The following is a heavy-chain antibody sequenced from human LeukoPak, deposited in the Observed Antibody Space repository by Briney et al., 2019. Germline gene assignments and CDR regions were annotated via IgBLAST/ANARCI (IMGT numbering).Heavy chain of an antibody. Sequence: PSETLSLTCTVSGVSISSSSYYWGWIRQPPGKGLEWIGSIYFSGSTYYNPSLKSRVTISVDTSKNQFSLKLTSVTAADTAVYYCARPGIPGRGPWGHDSYYMDVWGKGTSVTVSS. CDR2: IYFSGST. V-gene: IGHV4-39*07. CDR3: ARPGIPGRGPWGHDSYYMDV. J-gene: IGHJ6*03. CDR1: GVSISSSSYY. D-gene: IGHD1-20*01.